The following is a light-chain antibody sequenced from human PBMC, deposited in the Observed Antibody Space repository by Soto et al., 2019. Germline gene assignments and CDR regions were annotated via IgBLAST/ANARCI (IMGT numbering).Light chain of an antibody. CDR1: QSISSY. Sequence: DIQMTQSPSSLSASVGDRVTITCRASQSISSYLNWYQQKPGKAPKLLIYAASSLQSGVPSRFNGSGSGKEFPLTNSRLQPEDFSTYYCQQSYSTPYTFGQGTKLEIK. J-gene: IGKJ2*01. CDR2: AAS. V-gene: IGKV1-39*01. CDR3: QQSYSTPYT.